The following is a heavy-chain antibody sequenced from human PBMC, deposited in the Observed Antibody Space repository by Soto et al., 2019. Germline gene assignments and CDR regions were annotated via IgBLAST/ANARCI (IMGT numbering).Heavy chain of an antibody. V-gene: IGHV1-18*01. D-gene: IGHD5-12*01. CDR1: GYTFINYH. CDR2: INTYNGMT. J-gene: IGHJ4*02. CDR3: AKSPRGEMATD. Sequence: QVQLVQSGGEVKKPGASVTVSCKASGYTFINYHITWVRQAPGQGLEWMAWINTYNGMTDYAQKFQGRVTMTRDTSTSTAYMKLRTLVSDDTAVYFCAKSPRGEMATDWGQGSLVTVSS.